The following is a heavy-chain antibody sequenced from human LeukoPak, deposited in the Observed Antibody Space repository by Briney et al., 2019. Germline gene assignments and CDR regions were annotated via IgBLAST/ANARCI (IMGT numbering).Heavy chain of an antibody. CDR1: GFTFTHYG. D-gene: IGHD3-10*01. Sequence: ASVKVSCKASGFTFTHYGITWVRQAPGQGLEWMGWISAYNGDTKNAQKFQGRVTMTTDTSTTTAYMELRSLTSDDTAIYFCARDRYGSGSYYNFDYWGQGMLVTVSS. V-gene: IGHV1-18*01. J-gene: IGHJ4*02. CDR3: ARDRYGSGSYYNFDY. CDR2: ISAYNGDT.